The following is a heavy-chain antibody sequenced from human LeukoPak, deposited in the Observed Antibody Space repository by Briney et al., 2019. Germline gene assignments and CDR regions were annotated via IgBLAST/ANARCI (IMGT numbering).Heavy chain of an antibody. J-gene: IGHJ4*02. CDR3: ERDRGLGYGY. CDR2: ISSSSSYL. V-gene: IGHV3-21*01. Sequence: KRLEWDSAISSSSSYLFYADSVKGRFTISRDNAKASLYLQMNSLRAEDTAVYYCERDRGLGYGYWGEGTLVTVSS. D-gene: IGHD3-10*01.